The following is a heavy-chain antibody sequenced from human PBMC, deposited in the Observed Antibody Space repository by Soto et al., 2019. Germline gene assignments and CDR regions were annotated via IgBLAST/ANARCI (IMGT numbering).Heavy chain of an antibody. Sequence: GGSLRLSCAASGFTFSSYALPWVRQDPGKGLDSVSGIIGKGGTTYYADSVQGRFTISRDNSKNTLYLQMNSLRVEDTAVYYCEKARGNTGNYFWFRYWGEATQVTVSS. D-gene: IGHD1-26*01. CDR2: IIGKGGTT. CDR1: GFTFSSYA. J-gene: IGHJ4*02. CDR3: EKARGNTGNYFWFRY. V-gene: IGHV3-23*01.